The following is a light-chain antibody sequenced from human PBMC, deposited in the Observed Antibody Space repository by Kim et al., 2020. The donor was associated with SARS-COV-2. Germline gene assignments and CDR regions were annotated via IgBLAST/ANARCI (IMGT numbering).Light chain of an antibody. Sequence: EYLGDRVTINCRASEEISNYLVWFQQKAGEVPQPLEYDASIPHSGVPHRCSGSRSGAHFTLSITRLHTENSAPYFCQNYKTAPWTFGHGTTMDSK. CDR3: QNYKTAPWT. J-gene: IGKJ1*01. V-gene: IGKV1-27*01. CDR2: DAS. CDR1: EEISNY.